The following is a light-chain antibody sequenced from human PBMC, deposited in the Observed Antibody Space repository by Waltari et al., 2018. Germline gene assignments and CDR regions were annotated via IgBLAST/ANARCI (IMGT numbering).Light chain of an antibody. J-gene: IGKJ1*01. CDR3: QESYNTPPT. CDR1: QSISTY. V-gene: IGKV1-39*01. Sequence: DIQMTQSQSSLSASVGDSVTVTCRASQSISTYLNWYQQKPGNAPKLLIYAASTLQSGVPSRFSGSGSGTDFTLTISSLQPEDFATDYCQESYNTPPTFGQGTKVEI. CDR2: AAS.